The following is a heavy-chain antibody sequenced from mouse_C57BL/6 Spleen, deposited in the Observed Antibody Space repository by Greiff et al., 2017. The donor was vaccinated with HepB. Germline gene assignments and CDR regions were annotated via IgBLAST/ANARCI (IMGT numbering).Heavy chain of an antibody. D-gene: IGHD3-3*01. V-gene: IGHV3-6*01. CDR1: GYSITSGYY. J-gene: IGHJ4*01. Sequence: VQLKESGPGLVKPSQSLSLTCSVTGYSITSGYYWNWIRQFPGNKLEWMGYISYDGSNNYNPSLKNRISITRDTSKNQFFLKLNSVTTEDTATYYCARRGLLGAMDYWGQGTSVTVSS. CDR3: ARRGLLGAMDY. CDR2: ISYDGSN.